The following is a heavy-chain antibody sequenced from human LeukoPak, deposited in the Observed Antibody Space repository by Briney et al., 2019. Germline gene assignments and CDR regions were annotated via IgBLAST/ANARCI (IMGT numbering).Heavy chain of an antibody. D-gene: IGHD4-11*01. CDR2: IKEDGSEK. CDR1: GFTFNTYW. J-gene: IGHJ6*04. CDR3: AREGLQYYYYMDV. V-gene: IGHV3-7*01. Sequence: GGSRRLSCAASGFTFNTYWMSWVRKAPGKGLEWVANIKEDGSEKYYVDSLKGRITISRDNAKNSLFLQMDSLRAEDTAVYFCAREGLQYYYYMDVWGKGTTVTVSS.